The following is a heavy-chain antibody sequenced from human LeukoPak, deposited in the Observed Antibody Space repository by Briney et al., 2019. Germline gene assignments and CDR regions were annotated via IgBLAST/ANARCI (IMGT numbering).Heavy chain of an antibody. J-gene: IGHJ4*02. V-gene: IGHV4-59*02. Sequence: SETLSLTCTVSGGSVSSYYWSWIRQPPGKGLEWIGCIYYSGSTNYHPSLKSRVTISVHTPKNQFSLKLSSVTAADTAVYYCARAGSWSPHFDYWGQGTLVTVSS. CDR1: GGSVSSYY. CDR2: IYYSGST. D-gene: IGHD6-13*01. CDR3: ARAGSWSPHFDY.